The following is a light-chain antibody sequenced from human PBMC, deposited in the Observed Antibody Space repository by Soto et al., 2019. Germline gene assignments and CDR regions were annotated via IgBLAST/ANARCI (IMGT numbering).Light chain of an antibody. Sequence: QSALTQPASVSGSPGQSITISCSGTSSDVSGYNYVSWYQQHPGKAPKLMIYEVSNRPSGVSNRFSGSKSGNTASLTISGLQAEDEADYYCLSYTSSNALPYVFGTGTKLTVL. V-gene: IGLV2-14*01. CDR2: EVS. CDR3: LSYTSSNALPYV. J-gene: IGLJ1*01. CDR1: SSDVSGYNY.